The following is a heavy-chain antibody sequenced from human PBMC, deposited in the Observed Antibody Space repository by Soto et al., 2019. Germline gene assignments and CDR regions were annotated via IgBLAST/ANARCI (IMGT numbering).Heavy chain of an antibody. CDR3: ARFKKSIAAAGTVGSSYYFDY. CDR1: GGSISSGGYY. J-gene: IGHJ4*02. CDR2: INHSGST. D-gene: IGHD6-13*01. V-gene: IGHV4-34*01. Sequence: PSETLSLTCAVSGGSISSGGYYWSWIRQPPGKGLEWIGEINHSGSTNYNPSLKSRVTISVDTSKNQFSLKLSSVTAADTAVYYCARFKKSIAAAGTVGSSYYFDYWGQGTLVTVSS.